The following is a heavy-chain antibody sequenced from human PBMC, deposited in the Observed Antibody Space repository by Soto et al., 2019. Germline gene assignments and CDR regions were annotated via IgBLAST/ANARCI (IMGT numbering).Heavy chain of an antibody. Sequence: QVQLVQSGAEVKKPGASVKVSCKASGYTFTRHYIHWVRQAPGQGLEWMGIINSSGGHTYYAQKFQGRVTMISETSTSTVYMELSSLRSEDTAVYYCARDLLAAGSDALDIWGQGTMVTVSS. D-gene: IGHD6-13*01. CDR2: INSSGGHT. CDR1: GYTFTRHY. J-gene: IGHJ3*02. CDR3: ARDLLAAGSDALDI. V-gene: IGHV1-46*01.